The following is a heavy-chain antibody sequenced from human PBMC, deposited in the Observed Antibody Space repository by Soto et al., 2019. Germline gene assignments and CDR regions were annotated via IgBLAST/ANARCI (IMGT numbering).Heavy chain of an antibody. D-gene: IGHD3-3*01. V-gene: IGHV3-48*03. CDR1: GFTLTHYA. CDR3: AGSRRNDDFWSDPQLGDGMDV. J-gene: IGHJ6*02. Sequence: DVQLVESGGDLVQPGGSLRLSCAASGFTLTHYAMNWVRQAPGKGLEWLAYVSSTSTVIYYADSVKGRFTISRDNGKKSLYLQMNSLRAEDTAVYYCAGSRRNDDFWSDPQLGDGMDVWGQGTTVIVSS. CDR2: VSSTSTVI.